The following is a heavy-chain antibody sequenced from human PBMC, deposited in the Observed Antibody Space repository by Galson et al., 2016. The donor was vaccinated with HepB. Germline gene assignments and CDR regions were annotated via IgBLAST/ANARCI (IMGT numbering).Heavy chain of an antibody. CDR2: ISSSSSTI. V-gene: IGHV3-11*04. Sequence: SLRLSCAASGFTFSDYYMSWIRQAPGKGLEWISYISSSSSTIYYADSVKGRLTISRDNAKNSLYLQMNSLRAADTAVYYCARDRTRDFFWSGSYAGFDYWGQGTLVTVSS. D-gene: IGHD1-26*01. CDR1: GFTFSDYY. J-gene: IGHJ4*02. CDR3: ARDRTRDFFWSGSYAGFDY.